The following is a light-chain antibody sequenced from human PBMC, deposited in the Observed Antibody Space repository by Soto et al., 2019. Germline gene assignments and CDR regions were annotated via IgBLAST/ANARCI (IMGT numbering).Light chain of an antibody. Sequence: QPVLTQPPSASGTPGQRVTISCSGSSSNIGSNYVYWYQQLPGTAPQLLIYRNNQRPSGVPDRFSGSKSGTSASLAISALRSEDEADYYCTVWEDSLRGRLFGGGTKVTVL. V-gene: IGLV1-47*01. J-gene: IGLJ2*01. CDR3: TVWEDSLRGRL. CDR2: RNN. CDR1: SSNIGSNY.